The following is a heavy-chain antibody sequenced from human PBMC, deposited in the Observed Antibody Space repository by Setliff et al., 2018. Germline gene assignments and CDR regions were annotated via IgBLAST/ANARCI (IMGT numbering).Heavy chain of an antibody. D-gene: IGHD3-3*01. J-gene: IGHJ4*02. CDR1: GASFSNYY. CDR2: IDHSGRT. CDR3: RFWSGYYKNDY. V-gene: IGHV4-34*01. Sequence: SETLSLTCTVYGASFSNYYWGWVRQPPEERLEWIGEIDHSGRTKYNPSLKGRVTISVXXXKNXXXXXXXXXXAADTAXYYCRFWSGYYKNDYWGQGTVVTVX.